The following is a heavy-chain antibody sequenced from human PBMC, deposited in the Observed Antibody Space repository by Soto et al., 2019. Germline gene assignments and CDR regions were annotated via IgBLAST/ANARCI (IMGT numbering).Heavy chain of an antibody. CDR1: GFTFSSYW. V-gene: IGHV3-7*03. D-gene: IGHD5-12*01. CDR2: IKQDGSEK. CDR3: ARGTTSGATYFDS. Sequence: RRLSCAASGFTFSSYWMHWVRQAPGKGLEWVARIKQDGSEKFYVDSVKGRFTISRDNADMSLYLQVNSLRAEDTAVYYCARGTTSGATYFDSWGQGTLVTVSS. J-gene: IGHJ4*02.